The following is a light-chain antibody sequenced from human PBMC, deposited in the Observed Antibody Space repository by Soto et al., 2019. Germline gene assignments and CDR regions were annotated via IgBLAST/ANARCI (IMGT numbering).Light chain of an antibody. CDR3: STWDGSLNGWV. CDR2: NDD. Sequence: QPVLTQPPSVSGTPGLRVTISCSGGSSNIGSDTVNWYQQLPGTAPKLLIFNDDQRPSGVPDRFSGSRSGTSASLAISGLQSDDEADYFCSTWDGSLNGWVFGGGTKVTVL. V-gene: IGLV1-44*01. CDR1: SSNIGSDT. J-gene: IGLJ3*02.